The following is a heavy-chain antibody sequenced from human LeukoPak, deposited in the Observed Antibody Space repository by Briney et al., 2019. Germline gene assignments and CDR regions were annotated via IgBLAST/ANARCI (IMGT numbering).Heavy chain of an antibody. CDR3: TRAIGVAAPGY. Sequence: GGSLRLSCAASGLTFSSYAMSWVRQAPGKGLELGSAISGGGGSTYYADSVKGRFTISRDNAKNSLYLQMNSLRAEDTAVYYCTRAIGVAAPGYWGQGTLVTVSS. V-gene: IGHV3-23*01. J-gene: IGHJ4*02. CDR1: GLTFSSYA. CDR2: ISGGGGST. D-gene: IGHD6-19*01.